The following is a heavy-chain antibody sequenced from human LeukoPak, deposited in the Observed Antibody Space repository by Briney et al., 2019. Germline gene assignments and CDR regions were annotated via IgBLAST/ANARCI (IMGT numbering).Heavy chain of an antibody. Sequence: ETLSLTCTVSGGSISSNYWSWLRQPPGKGLEWIGYIYYPGSTNYNPSLKSRVTISLDTSNKQFSLKLCSVTAADTAVYYCSRVRRDGYNPLDYWGQGTLVTVSS. V-gene: IGHV4-59*08. D-gene: IGHD5-24*01. J-gene: IGHJ4*02. CDR3: SRVRRDGYNPLDY. CDR1: GGSISSNY. CDR2: IYYPGST.